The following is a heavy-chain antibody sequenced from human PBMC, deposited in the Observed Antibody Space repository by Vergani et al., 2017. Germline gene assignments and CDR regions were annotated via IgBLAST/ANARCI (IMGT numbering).Heavy chain of an antibody. CDR1: GFTSSSYA. CDR2: ISGSGGNT. V-gene: IGHV3-23*01. CDR3: AKGGWNYWFDS. J-gene: IGHJ5*01. D-gene: IGHD1-1*01. Sequence: EVQLLESGGGLVQPGGSLRLSCGASGFTSSSYAMTWVRQAPGKGLEWVSAISGSGGNTFYTDSVKGRFTISRDNSKSTLYLQMNSLRAEDTAIYYCAKGGWNYWFDSWGQGTLVIVS.